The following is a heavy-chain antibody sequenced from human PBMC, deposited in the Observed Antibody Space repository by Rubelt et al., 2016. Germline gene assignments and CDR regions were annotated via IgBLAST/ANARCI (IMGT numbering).Heavy chain of an antibody. V-gene: IGHV3-23*01. J-gene: IGHJ6*02. D-gene: IGHD4-11*01. Sequence: YYADSVKGRFTISRDNSKNTLYLQMNSLRAEDTAVYYCAKGDSNYAPYYYYGMDVWGQGTMVTVSS. CDR3: AKGDSNYAPYYYYGMDV.